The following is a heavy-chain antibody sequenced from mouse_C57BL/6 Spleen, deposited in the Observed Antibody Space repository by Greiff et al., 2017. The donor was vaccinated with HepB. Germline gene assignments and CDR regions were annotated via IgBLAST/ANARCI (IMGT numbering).Heavy chain of an antibody. J-gene: IGHJ3*01. CDR2: ISSGGDYI. Sequence: EVQRVESGEGLVKPGGSLKLSCAASGFTFSSYAMSWVRQTPEKRLEWVAYISSGGDYIYYADTVKGRFTISRDNARNTLYLQMSSLKSEDTAMYYCTNLYYDYPWFAYWGQGTLVTVSA. CDR3: TNLYYDYPWFAY. V-gene: IGHV5-9-1*02. CDR1: GFTFSSYA. D-gene: IGHD2-4*01.